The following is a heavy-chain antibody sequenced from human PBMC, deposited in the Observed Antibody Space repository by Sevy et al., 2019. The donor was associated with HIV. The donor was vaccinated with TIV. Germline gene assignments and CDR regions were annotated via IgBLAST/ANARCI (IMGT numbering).Heavy chain of an antibody. V-gene: IGHV5-51*01. CDR2: IYPGDSDT. CDR3: ARHESMIVPIDY. Sequence: GESLKISCKGSGYTFTRFWIGWVRQMPGKGLEWMGMIYPGDSDTRYSPSFQGQVTFSADKSISTAYLQWSSLKASDTAMYYCARHESMIVPIDYWGQGTPVTVSS. CDR1: GYTFTRFW. J-gene: IGHJ4*02. D-gene: IGHD3-16*01.